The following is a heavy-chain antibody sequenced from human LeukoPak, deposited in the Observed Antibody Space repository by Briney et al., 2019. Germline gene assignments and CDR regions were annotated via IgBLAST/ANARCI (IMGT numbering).Heavy chain of an antibody. J-gene: IGHJ4*02. CDR2: INSDGSNT. D-gene: IGHD5-12*01. V-gene: IGHV3-74*01. Sequence: GGSLRLSCAASGFTFSSYWMSWVRQAPGKGLVWVSRINSDGSNTNYAGSVKGRFTISRDNAKNTLYLQMSSLRVEDSAVYYCASGYARSARHQSDFWGQGTVVTVSS. CDR3: ASGYARSARHQSDF. CDR1: GFTFSSYW.